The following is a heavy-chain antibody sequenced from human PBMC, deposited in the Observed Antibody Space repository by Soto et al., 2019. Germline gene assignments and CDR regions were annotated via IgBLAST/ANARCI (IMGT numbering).Heavy chain of an antibody. CDR3: AGLRRMPDYDFWSGPTNWFDP. V-gene: IGHV4-34*01. CDR1: GGSFSGYY. Sequence: SETLSLTCAVYGGSFSGYYWSWIRQPPGKGLEWIGEINHSGSTNYNPSLKSRVTISVDTSKNQFSLKLSSVTAADTAVYYCAGLRRMPDYDFWSGPTNWFDPWGQGTLVTVSS. J-gene: IGHJ5*02. CDR2: INHSGST. D-gene: IGHD3-3*01.